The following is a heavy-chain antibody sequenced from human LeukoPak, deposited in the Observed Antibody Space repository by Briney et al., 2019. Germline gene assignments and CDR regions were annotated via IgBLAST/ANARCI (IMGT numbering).Heavy chain of an antibody. CDR2: IYHSGKT. CDR1: GGSISPYY. Sequence: SETLSLTCTVSGGSISPYYWSWIRQSPGKGLEWIGYIYHSGKTYYNPSLKSRITISVDTSKNQFSLKVTSVTAADTAVYYCARGWGVTGRPGYMDVWGKGTTVTVSS. J-gene: IGHJ6*03. D-gene: IGHD6-6*01. V-gene: IGHV4-59*01. CDR3: ARGWGVTGRPGYMDV.